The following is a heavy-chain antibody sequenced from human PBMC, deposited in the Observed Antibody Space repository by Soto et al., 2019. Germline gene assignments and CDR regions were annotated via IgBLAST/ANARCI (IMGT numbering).Heavy chain of an antibody. CDR3: ARTYCSSTSCPRPFDY. J-gene: IGHJ4*02. CDR2: ISSSSSYI. D-gene: IGHD2-2*01. V-gene: IGHV3-21*01. CDR1: GLAFSSYS. Sequence: GSLRLSCAASGLAFSSYSINWVRQAPGKGLEWVSSISSSSSYIYYADSVKGRFTISRDNAKNSLYLQMNSLRAEDTAVYYCARTYCSSTSCPRPFDYWGQGTLVTVSS.